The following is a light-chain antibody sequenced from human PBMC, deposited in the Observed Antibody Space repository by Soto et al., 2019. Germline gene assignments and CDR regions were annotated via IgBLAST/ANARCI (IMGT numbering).Light chain of an antibody. CDR1: SSDVGGYNY. J-gene: IGLJ2*01. CDR3: SSYTSSSTLWVV. Sequence: SALTQPASVSGSPGQSITLSCTGTSSDVGGYNYVSWYQQHPGKAPKLMIYDVSNRPSGVSNRFSGSKSGNTASLTISGLQAEDEADYYCSSYTSSSTLWVVFGGGTKLTVL. V-gene: IGLV2-14*01. CDR2: DVS.